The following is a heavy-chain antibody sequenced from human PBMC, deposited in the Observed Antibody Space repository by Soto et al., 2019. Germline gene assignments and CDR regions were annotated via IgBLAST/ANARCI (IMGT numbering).Heavy chain of an antibody. CDR3: ASRDPGTSVDY. CDR2: IYRTGRT. Sequence: PSESTSIRKAVSGSCFKSNNWCTWFRQPPGQGLEWIGEIYRTGRTNYNPSLKSRVTISLDKSENQFSLKVTSLTAADTAVYYCASRDPGTSVDYWGQGXLVTVSS. J-gene: IGHJ4*02. D-gene: IGHD1-7*01. CDR1: GSCFKSNNW. V-gene: IGHV4-4*02.